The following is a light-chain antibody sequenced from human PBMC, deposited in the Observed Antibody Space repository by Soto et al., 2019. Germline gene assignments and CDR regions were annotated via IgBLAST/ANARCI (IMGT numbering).Light chain of an antibody. V-gene: IGKV3-15*01. Sequence: ETVMTQSPATLSLSPGERATLSCRAGQSISNNLAWYQQNPGQAPRLLIYGATTRATGIPSRFSGSGSGTEFTLTISSLQSEDFAVYYCQQCNNWPLTIGGGTKVEIK. CDR2: GAT. CDR1: QSISNN. J-gene: IGKJ4*01. CDR3: QQCNNWPLT.